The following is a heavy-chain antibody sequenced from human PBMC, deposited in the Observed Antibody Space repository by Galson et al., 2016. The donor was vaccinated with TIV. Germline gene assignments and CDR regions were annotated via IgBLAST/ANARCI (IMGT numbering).Heavy chain of an antibody. CDR2: VNPSGGTT. Sequence: SVKVSCKASGYIFTSWYMHWVRRAPGQGLEWVGIVNPSGGTTSYAQKFQGRVTMTRDTSTSTVYMELNSLKSEDTAVYYCARGPGYTYGYIFDYWGQGTLVTVAS. J-gene: IGHJ4*02. V-gene: IGHV1-46*01. CDR1: GYIFTSWY. D-gene: IGHD5-18*01. CDR3: ARGPGYTYGYIFDY.